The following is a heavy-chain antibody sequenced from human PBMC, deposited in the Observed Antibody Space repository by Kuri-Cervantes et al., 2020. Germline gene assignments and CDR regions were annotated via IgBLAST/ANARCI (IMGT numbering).Heavy chain of an antibody. CDR3: ARENYYDTSGYYYHSGEFDY. J-gene: IGHJ4*02. CDR2: ISSGSDYI. CDR1: GFTFSSYS. Sequence: GESLKISCAASGFTFSSYSINWVRQAPGKGLEWVSSISSGSDYIHYADSVKGRFTISRDNAKNSLYLQMNSLRAEDTAVYYCARENYYDTSGYYYHSGEFDYWGQGTLVTVSS. D-gene: IGHD3-22*01. V-gene: IGHV3-21*01.